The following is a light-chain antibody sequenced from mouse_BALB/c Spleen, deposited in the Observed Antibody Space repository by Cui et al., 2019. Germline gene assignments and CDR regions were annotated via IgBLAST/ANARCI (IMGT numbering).Light chain of an antibody. J-gene: IGKJ5*01. CDR3: QQWSSNPPT. V-gene: IGKV4-68*01. Sequence: QIVLTQSPALMSASPGEKVTMTCSASSSVSYMYWYQQKPRSSPKPWIYLTSNLASGVPARFSGGGSGTSYSLTISSMEAEDAATYYCQQWSSNPPTFGAGTKLELK. CDR1: SSVSY. CDR2: LTS.